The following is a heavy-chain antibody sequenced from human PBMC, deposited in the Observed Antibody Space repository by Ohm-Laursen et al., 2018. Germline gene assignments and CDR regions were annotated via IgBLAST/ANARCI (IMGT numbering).Heavy chain of an antibody. D-gene: IGHD6-19*01. CDR1: GFTFSDHY. J-gene: IGHJ6*02. CDR3: ASLSSGWYLDYYGMDV. CDR2: TRNKANSYTT. V-gene: IGHV3-72*01. Sequence: SLRLSCAASGFTFSDHYMDWVRQAPGKGLEWVGRTRNKANSYTTEYAASVKGRFTISRDDSKNSLYLQINSLKTEDTAVYYCASLSSGWYLDYYGMDVWGQGTTVTVSS.